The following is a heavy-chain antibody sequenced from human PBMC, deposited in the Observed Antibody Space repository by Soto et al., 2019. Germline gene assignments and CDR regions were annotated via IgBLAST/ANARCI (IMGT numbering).Heavy chain of an antibody. D-gene: IGHD6-13*01. V-gene: IGHV3-49*04. Sequence: SLRLSCTASGFTFGDYAMSWVRQAPGKGLEWVGFIRSKAYGGTTEYAASVKGRFTISRDDSKSIAYLQMNSLKTEDTAVYYCTRDPSPYIAAAPSDYYYGMDVWGQGTTVTVSS. CDR1: GFTFGDYA. CDR2: IRSKAYGGTT. J-gene: IGHJ6*02. CDR3: TRDPSPYIAAAPSDYYYGMDV.